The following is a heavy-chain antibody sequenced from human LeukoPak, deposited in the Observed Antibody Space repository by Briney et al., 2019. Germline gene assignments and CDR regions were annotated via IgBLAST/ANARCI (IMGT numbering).Heavy chain of an antibody. CDR1: GFTFSNYA. V-gene: IGHV3-23*01. J-gene: IGHJ4*02. Sequence: GGSLRLSCAASGFTFSNYAMSWVRQAPGKGLEWVSGISGSGDSTYYADSVKGRFTISRDNSKNTLYLHMNSLRADDTAVYYCARGRYCRSSTCYLDCWGQGTLVTVSS. CDR2: ISGSGDST. CDR3: ARGRYCRSSTCYLDC. D-gene: IGHD2-2*01.